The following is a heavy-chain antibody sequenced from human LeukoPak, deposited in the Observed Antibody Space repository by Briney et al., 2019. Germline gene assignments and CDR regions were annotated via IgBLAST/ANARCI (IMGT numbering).Heavy chain of an antibody. J-gene: IGHJ4*02. CDR2: IYYSGST. D-gene: IGHD6-6*01. Sequence: PSETLSLTCTVSGGSISSSSYYWGWIRQPPGKGLEWIGSIYYSGSTYYNPSLKSRVTISVDTSKNQFSLKLSSVTAADTAVYYCARKYSSSSEYYFDYWGQGTLVTASS. CDR1: GGSISSSSYY. CDR3: ARKYSSSSEYYFDY. V-gene: IGHV4-39*01.